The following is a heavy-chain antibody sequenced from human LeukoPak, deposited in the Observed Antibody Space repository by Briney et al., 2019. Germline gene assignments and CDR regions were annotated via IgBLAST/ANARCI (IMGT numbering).Heavy chain of an antibody. CDR1: GFTFGNYA. J-gene: IGHJ4*02. CDR2: IRSKTYGGTT. CDR3: TREPYDILTGHFDY. V-gene: IGHV3-49*04. D-gene: IGHD3-9*01. Sequence: GGSLRLSCTTSGFTFGNYAMSWVRQAPGKGLEWVGFIRSKTYGGTTQYAASVKGRFTISRDDSKSIAYLQMNSLRTEDTAVYYCTREPYDILTGHFDYWGQGTLVTVSS.